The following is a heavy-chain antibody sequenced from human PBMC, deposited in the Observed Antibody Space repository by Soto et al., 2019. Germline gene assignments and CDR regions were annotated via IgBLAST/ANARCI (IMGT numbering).Heavy chain of an antibody. J-gene: IGHJ6*02. Sequence: QLQLQESGPGLLKPSETLSLTCSVSGGSISSRSYSWGWIRQPPGKGLEWIGTIYYSENTYYNPSLNSRVTISVDTSKNQFSLMLSSVTAADTAVYYCAKLAGYCSGNSCHGDYAMDVWGQGTTVTVSS. CDR3: AKLAGYCSGNSCHGDYAMDV. CDR2: IYYSENT. CDR1: GGSISSRSYS. D-gene: IGHD2-2*01. V-gene: IGHV4-39*01.